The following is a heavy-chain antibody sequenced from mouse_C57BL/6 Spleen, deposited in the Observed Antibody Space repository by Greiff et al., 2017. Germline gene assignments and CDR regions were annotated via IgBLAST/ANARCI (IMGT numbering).Heavy chain of an antibody. CDR2: IYPGNSDT. V-gene: IGHV1-5*01. CDR1: GYTFTSYW. Sequence: VQLQQSGTVLARPGASVKMSCKTSGYTFTSYWMHWVKQRPGQGLEWIGAIYPGNSDTSYNQKFKGKAKLTAVTSASTAYMELSSLTTEDSAVXYCTSPSYDGYYHDYWGQGTTLTVSS. D-gene: IGHD2-3*01. J-gene: IGHJ2*01. CDR3: TSPSYDGYYHDY.